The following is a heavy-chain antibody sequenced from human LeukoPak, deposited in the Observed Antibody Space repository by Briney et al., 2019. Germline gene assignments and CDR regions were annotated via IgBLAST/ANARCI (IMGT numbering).Heavy chain of an antibody. CDR2: IYPGDSDT. CDR1: GYSFTTSW. Sequence: GESLKISCKGSGYSFTTSWIGWVRQMPGRGLEWMGIIYPGDSDTRYSPSFQGQVTISSDKSINTAYLQWSSLKASDTAMYYCARKVVDAFDIWGQGTMVTVSS. CDR3: ARKVVDAFDI. V-gene: IGHV5-51*01. D-gene: IGHD2-15*01. J-gene: IGHJ3*02.